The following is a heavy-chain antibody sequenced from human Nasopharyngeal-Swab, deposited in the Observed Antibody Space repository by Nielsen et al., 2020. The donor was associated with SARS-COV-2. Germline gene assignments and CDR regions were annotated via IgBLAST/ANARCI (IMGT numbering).Heavy chain of an antibody. CDR3: ARGACRDGYNYLIDY. Sequence: GESLKISCAASGFTFSNCWMHWVRQTPGQGLVWVARVDYGGSTTNYADSVKGRFTISRDNAKSTLYLQMNSLGAEDTAVYYCARGACRDGYNYLIDYGGQGTLVTVSS. CDR2: VDYGGSTT. D-gene: IGHD5-24*01. J-gene: IGHJ4*02. V-gene: IGHV3-74*01. CDR1: GFTFSNCW.